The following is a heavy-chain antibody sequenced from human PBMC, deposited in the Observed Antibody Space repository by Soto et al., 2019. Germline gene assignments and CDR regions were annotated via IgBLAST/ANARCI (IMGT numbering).Heavy chain of an antibody. J-gene: IGHJ4*02. V-gene: IGHV4-31*03. D-gene: IGHD1-26*01. CDR3: AKDLGPPRGSYPDS. CDR1: GGSISSGGYY. CDR2: IYYSGST. Sequence: SETLSLTCTVSGGSISSGGYYWSWIRQHPGKGLEWIGYIYYSGSTYYNPSLKSRVTISVDTSKNQFSLKLTSVTAADTAVYYCAKDLGPPRGSYPDSWGPGTLVTVSS.